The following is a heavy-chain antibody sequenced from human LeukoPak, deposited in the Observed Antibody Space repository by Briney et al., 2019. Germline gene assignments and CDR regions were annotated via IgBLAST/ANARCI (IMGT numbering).Heavy chain of an antibody. J-gene: IGHJ4*02. V-gene: IGHV3-48*03. CDR2: ISIGGSTV. CDR1: GFTFSNSE. Sequence: PGGSLSLSCAASGFTFSNSEMNWVRQAPGRGLEWVAYISIGGSTVYYADSVKGRFTISRDNAKNSLYLQMNSLRAEDTAVYYCARSAGGYSRDYWGQGTLVTVSS. CDR3: ARSAGGYSRDY. D-gene: IGHD2-15*01.